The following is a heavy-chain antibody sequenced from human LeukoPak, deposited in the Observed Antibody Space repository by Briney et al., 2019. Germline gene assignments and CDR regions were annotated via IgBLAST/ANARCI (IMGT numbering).Heavy chain of an antibody. J-gene: IGHJ3*02. D-gene: IGHD1-26*01. CDR2: ISAYNGNT. CDR1: GYTFTSYD. CDR3: AAGVGRGSAFDI. V-gene: IGHV1-18*01. Sequence: ASVKVSCKASGYTFTSYDINWVRQATGQGLEWMGWISAYNGNTNYAQKLQGRVTMTTDTSTSTAYMELRSLRSDDTAVYYCAAGVGRGSAFDIWGQGTMVTVSS.